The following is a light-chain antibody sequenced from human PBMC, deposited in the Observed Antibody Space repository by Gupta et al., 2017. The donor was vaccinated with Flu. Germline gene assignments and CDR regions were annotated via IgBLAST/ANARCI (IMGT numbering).Light chain of an antibody. CDR3: QQYGSSPYS. J-gene: IGKJ2*03. CDR1: QSVSSSY. CDR2: GAS. Sequence: EIVLTQSPGTLSLSPGERATLSCRASQSVSSSYLAWYQQKPVQAPRLLIYGASSRATGIPDRFSGSGSGTDFTLTISRLEPEDFAVYYGQQYGSSPYSFGQGTKLEIK. V-gene: IGKV3-20*01.